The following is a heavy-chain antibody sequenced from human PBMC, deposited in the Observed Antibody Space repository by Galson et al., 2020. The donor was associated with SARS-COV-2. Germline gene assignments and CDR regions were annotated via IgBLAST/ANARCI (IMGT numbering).Heavy chain of an antibody. CDR3: ASGGHVDY. CDR2: INEAGSET. Sequence: LSLTCVGSGFTFSGFWMTWVRQAPGKGLEWVANINEAGSETHYVDSVKGRFTISRDNAKNSLFLQMNSLRAEDAAVYYCASGGHVDYCGQGTLATVSS. V-gene: IGHV3-7*03. D-gene: IGHD3-16*01. CDR1: GFTFSGFW. J-gene: IGHJ4*02.